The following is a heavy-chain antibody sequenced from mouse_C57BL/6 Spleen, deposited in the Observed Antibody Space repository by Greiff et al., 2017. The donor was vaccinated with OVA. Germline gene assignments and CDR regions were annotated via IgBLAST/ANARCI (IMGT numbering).Heavy chain of an antibody. Sequence: EVKVVESGPGLAKPSQPLSLTCSVSGYSITSDYWNWIRKFPGNKLEYMGYISYCGSTYYNPSLKSLISITRYTSKNQYYLQLNSVTTEDTATDDWAHYYSNYGPVLAYWGQGTLVTVSA. V-gene: IGHV3-8*01. CDR1: GYSITSDY. D-gene: IGHD2-5*01. CDR2: ISYCGST. J-gene: IGHJ3*01. CDR3: AHYYSNYGPVLAY.